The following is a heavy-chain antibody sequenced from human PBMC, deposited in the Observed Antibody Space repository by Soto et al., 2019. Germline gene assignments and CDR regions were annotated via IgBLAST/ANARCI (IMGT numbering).Heavy chain of an antibody. V-gene: IGHV1-2*02. Sequence: GASVKVSCKASGYTFTGYYMHWVRQAPGQGLEWMGWINPNSGGTNYAQKFQGRVTMTRDTSISTAYMELSRLRSDDTAVYYCARDPNGSRGYSGYDFFYYYYGMDVWGQGXTVTVSS. D-gene: IGHD5-12*01. CDR2: INPNSGGT. J-gene: IGHJ6*02. CDR3: ARDPNGSRGYSGYDFFYYYYGMDV. CDR1: GYTFTGYY.